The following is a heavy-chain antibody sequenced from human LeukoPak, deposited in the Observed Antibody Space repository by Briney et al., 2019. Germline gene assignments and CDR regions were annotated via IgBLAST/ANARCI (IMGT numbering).Heavy chain of an antibody. CDR1: GYTFTNYY. CDR3: ASTPGVTRYDY. V-gene: IGHV1-46*01. CDR2: INPSDGST. D-gene: IGHD4-17*01. J-gene: IGHJ4*02. Sequence: ASVKVSCKASGYTFTNYYMHWVRQAPGQGLEWMGIINPSDGSTRYAQKFQGRVTMTRDTSTSTVYMELSSLRSEDTAVYYCASTPGVTRYDYWGQGTLVTVSS.